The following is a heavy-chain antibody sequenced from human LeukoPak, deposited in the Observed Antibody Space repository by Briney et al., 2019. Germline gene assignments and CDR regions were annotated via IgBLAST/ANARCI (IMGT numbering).Heavy chain of an antibody. Sequence: ASVKVSSKASGYTFTGYYMHWVRQAPGQGLEWMGWINPNSGGTNYAQKFQGRVTMTRDTSISTAYMELSRLRSDDTAVYYCARAPSEAWTQDYWGQGTLVTVSS. CDR2: INPNSGGT. J-gene: IGHJ4*02. CDR1: GYTFTGYY. V-gene: IGHV1-2*02. D-gene: IGHD3/OR15-3a*01. CDR3: ARAPSEAWTQDY.